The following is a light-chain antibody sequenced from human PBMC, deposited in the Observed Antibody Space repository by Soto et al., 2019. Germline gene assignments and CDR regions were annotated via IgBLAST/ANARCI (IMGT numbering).Light chain of an antibody. CDR3: QQFGTFPLT. CDR1: QSVSSN. CDR2: DAS. J-gene: IGKJ4*01. Sequence: EIVLTQSPGTLSLSPGERATLYCRASQSVSSNLAWYRQKPGQAPGLLVFDASSRATGIPDRFSGSGSGTDGTLTISRRGPEDSAVYYCQQFGTFPLTCGGGTKVEIK. V-gene: IGKV3-20*01.